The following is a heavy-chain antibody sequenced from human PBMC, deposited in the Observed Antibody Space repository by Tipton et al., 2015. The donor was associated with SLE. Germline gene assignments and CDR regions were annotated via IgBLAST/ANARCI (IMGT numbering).Heavy chain of an antibody. Sequence: LRLSCTVSGGSISSHYWSWIRQPPGKGLEWIGYIYYSGSTNYNPSLKSRVTISVDTSKNQFSLKLSSVTAADTAVYYCAREPRIGYYDILTGDYWGQGTLVTVSS. V-gene: IGHV4-59*11. CDR2: IYYSGST. CDR1: GGSISSHY. D-gene: IGHD3-9*01. J-gene: IGHJ4*02. CDR3: AREPRIGYYDILTGDY.